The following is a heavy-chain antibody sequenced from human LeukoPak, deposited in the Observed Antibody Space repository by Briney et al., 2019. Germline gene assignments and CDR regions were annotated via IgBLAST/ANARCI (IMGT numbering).Heavy chain of an antibody. CDR2: IYYSGST. CDR1: GGSIGSSSYY. J-gene: IGHJ6*03. Sequence: SETLSLTCTVSGGSIGSSSYYWGWIRQPPGKGLEWIGSIYYSGSTYYNPSLKSRVTISVDTSKNQFSLKLSSVTAADTAVYYCVRRHYYYYYMDVWGKGTTVTISS. CDR3: VRRHYYYYYMDV. V-gene: IGHV4-39*01.